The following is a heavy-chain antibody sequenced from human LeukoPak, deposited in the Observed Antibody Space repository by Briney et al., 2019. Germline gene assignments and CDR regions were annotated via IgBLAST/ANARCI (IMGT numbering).Heavy chain of an antibody. CDR3: ARDRGDYYYYYMDV. J-gene: IGHJ6*03. CDR2: IYTSGST. V-gene: IGHV4-4*07. CDR1: GGPISTYY. Sequence: SETLSLTCTVSGGPISTYYWSWIRQPAGKGLEWIGRIYTSGSTNYNPSLKSRVTMSVGTSKNQFSLKLSSVTAADTAVYYCARDRGDYYYYYMDVWGKGTTVTVSS. D-gene: IGHD5-24*01.